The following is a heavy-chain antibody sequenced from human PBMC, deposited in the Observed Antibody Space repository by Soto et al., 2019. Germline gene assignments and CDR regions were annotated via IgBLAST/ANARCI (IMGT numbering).Heavy chain of an antibody. CDR1: GYTFTGYY. D-gene: IGHD3-9*01. CDR2: INPNSGGT. Sequence: ASVKVSCKASGYTFTGYYMHWVRQAPGQGLEWMGWINPNSGGTNYAQKFQGRVTMTRDTSISTAYMELSRLRSDDTAVYYCARGKTGYPLLFDYCGQGPLVTVYS. V-gene: IGHV1-2*02. CDR3: ARGKTGYPLLFDY. J-gene: IGHJ4*02.